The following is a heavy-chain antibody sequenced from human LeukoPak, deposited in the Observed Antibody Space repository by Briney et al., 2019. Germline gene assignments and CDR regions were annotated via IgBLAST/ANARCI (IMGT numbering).Heavy chain of an antibody. CDR1: GGSISNYY. CDR3: ARDAYVSGLWWYLDF. D-gene: IGHD6-19*01. V-gene: IGHV4-4*07. J-gene: IGHJ2*01. CDR2: IYAGGTA. Sequence: PSETLSLTCTVSGGSISNYYWSWIRQPAGKGLEWIGRIYAGGTASYNPSLKSRVTMSADMSKNQLSLTLTSVTAADTAVYYCARDAYVSGLWWYLDFWGRGTLVTVSS.